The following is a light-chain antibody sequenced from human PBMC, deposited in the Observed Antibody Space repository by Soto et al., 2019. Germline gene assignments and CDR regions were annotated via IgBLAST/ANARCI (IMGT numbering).Light chain of an antibody. CDR3: QQYNNWPRT. CDR2: GAS. CDR1: QSVRSS. V-gene: IGKV3-15*01. Sequence: EIVMTQSPATLTVSPGERATLSCRASQSVRSSIAWYQHKPGQAPRLLIYGASTRATGIPARVSGSGSGTEFTLAVSCLQCEDFAVYWCQQYNNWPRTFGQGTKVDIK. J-gene: IGKJ1*01.